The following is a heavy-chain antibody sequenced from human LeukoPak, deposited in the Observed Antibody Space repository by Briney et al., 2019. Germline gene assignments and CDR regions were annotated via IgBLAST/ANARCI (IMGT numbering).Heavy chain of an antibody. CDR2: INPNSGGT. V-gene: IGHV1-2*02. CDR3: ARAPLYYYYMDV. Sequence: ASVKVSCKASGYTFTGYYMHWVRQASGQGLEWMGWINPNSGGTNYAQKFQGRVTMTRDTSISTAYMELSRLRSDDTAVYYCARAPLYYYYMDVWGKGTTVTVSS. J-gene: IGHJ6*03. CDR1: GYTFTGYY.